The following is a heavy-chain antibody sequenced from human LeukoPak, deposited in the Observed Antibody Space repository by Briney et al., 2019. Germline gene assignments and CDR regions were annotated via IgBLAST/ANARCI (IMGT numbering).Heavy chain of an antibody. D-gene: IGHD6-25*01. J-gene: IGHJ4*02. CDR2: INLNAVTT. V-gene: IGHV1-46*01. CDR3: AREGAAEAKNFDY. Sequence: ASVKVSCKASGYTFTNYYIRWMRQAPGQGLEWVGIINLNAVTTRYAQKFQGRITVTRDTSTSTVYMELSSLRSEDTAVYFCAREGAAEAKNFDYWGQGTLVIVSS. CDR1: GYTFTNYY.